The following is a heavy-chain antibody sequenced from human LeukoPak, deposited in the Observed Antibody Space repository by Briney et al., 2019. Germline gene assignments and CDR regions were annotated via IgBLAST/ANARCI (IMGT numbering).Heavy chain of an antibody. J-gene: IGHJ5*02. CDR1: GFTFSSYS. V-gene: IGHV3-21*01. Sequence: GGSLRLSCAASGFTFSSYSMNWVRQAPGKGLEWVSSISSSSSYIYYADSVKGRSTISRDNAKNSLYLQMNSLRAEDTAVYYCARGRHRRFLGWLSYNWFDPWGQGTLVTVSS. CDR2: ISSSSSYI. CDR3: ARGRHRRFLGWLSYNWFDP. D-gene: IGHD3-3*01.